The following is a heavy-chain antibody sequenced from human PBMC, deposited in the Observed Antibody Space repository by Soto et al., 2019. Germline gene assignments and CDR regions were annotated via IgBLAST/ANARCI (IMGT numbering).Heavy chain of an antibody. V-gene: IGHV3-13*01. J-gene: IGHJ6*02. Sequence: EVQLVESGGGLVQPGGSLRLSCAASGFTFSNYDMHWVRQVTGKGLEWVPGITTAGDTYYPGSVKGRFTISREKAKNSLYLQMNSLSAGDTAVYYCARELHGGSYGMDVWGQGTTVTVSS. CDR1: GFTFSNYD. CDR3: ARELHGGSYGMDV. CDR2: ITTAGDT.